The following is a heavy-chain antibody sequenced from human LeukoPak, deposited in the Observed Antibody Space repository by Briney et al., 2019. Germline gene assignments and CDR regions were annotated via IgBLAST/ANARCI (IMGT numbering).Heavy chain of an antibody. CDR3: ARGHKSSGWYNEFDY. CDR1: GYTFTSYY. J-gene: IGHJ4*02. D-gene: IGHD6-19*01. Sequence: ASVKVSCKASGYTFTSYYMHWVRQATGQGLEWMGWMNPNSGNTGYAQKFQGRVTMTRNTSISTAYMELSSLRSEDTAVYYCARGHKSSGWYNEFDYWGQGTLVTVSS. V-gene: IGHV1-8*02. CDR2: MNPNSGNT.